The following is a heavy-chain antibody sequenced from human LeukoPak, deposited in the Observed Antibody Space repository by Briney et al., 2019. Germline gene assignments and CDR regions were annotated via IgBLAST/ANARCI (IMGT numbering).Heavy chain of an antibody. Sequence: GGSLRLSCAASGFTFSDYSMNWVRQAPGKGLEWVASVNTVSCYIYYADSMRGRFTISRDNAKSSLFLQMNSLRAEDTAVYYCARLRRNSDRSDFFYYYDHWGQGTLVPVS. J-gene: IGHJ4*02. D-gene: IGHD3-22*01. CDR1: GFTFSDYS. CDR2: VNTVSCYI. CDR3: ARLRRNSDRSDFFYYYDH. V-gene: IGHV3-21*01.